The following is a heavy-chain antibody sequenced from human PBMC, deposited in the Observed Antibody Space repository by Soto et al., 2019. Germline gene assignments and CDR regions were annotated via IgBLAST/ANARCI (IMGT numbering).Heavy chain of an antibody. V-gene: IGHV3-NL1*01. J-gene: IGHJ4*02. CDR3: TKNFANSPSY. Sequence: GGSLRLSCAASGFTFSSSGLHWVRQAPGKGLEWFSAISASGSSTDYADSVKGRFTISRDNSKNTLYLQMNSLRAEDTAVYYCTKNFANSPSYWGQGTLVTVSS. CDR1: GFTFSSSG. CDR2: ISASGSST. D-gene: IGHD3-9*01.